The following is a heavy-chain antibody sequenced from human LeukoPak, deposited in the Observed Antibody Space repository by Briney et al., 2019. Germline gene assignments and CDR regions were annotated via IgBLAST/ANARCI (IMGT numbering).Heavy chain of an antibody. CDR2: MNPNSGNT. J-gene: IGHJ6*02. CDR3: ARGRRPWLVPYYYYYGMDV. CDR1: GYTFTSYD. V-gene: IGHV1-8*01. D-gene: IGHD6-19*01. Sequence: GASVKVSCKASGYTFTSYDINWVRQATGQGLEWMGWMNPNSGNTGYAQKFQGRVTMTRNTSISTAYMELSSLRSEDTAVYYCARGRRPWLVPYYYYYGMDVWGQGTTVTVSS.